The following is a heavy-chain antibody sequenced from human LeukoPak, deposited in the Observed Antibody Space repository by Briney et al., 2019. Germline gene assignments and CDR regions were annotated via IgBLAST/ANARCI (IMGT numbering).Heavy chain of an antibody. D-gene: IGHD1-26*01. CDR3: ARPEEEWELGF. V-gene: IGHV1-69*13. CDR1: GGTFSSYA. Sequence: GASVKVSCKASGGTFSSYAISWVRQAPGQGLEWMGGIIPIFGTANYAQKFQGRVTITADESTSTAYMGLSSLRSEDTAVYYCARPEEEWELGFWGQGTLVTVSS. CDR2: IIPIFGTA. J-gene: IGHJ4*02.